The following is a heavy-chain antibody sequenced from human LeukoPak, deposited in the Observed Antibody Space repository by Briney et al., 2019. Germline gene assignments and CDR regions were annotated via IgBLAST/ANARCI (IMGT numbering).Heavy chain of an antibody. CDR3: ARLRYSSSPKATYFDY. D-gene: IGHD6-6*01. Sequence: SVKVSCKASGGTFSSYAISWVRQAPGQGLEWMGGIIPILGTANYAQKFQGRVTITTDESTSTAYMELSSLRSEDTAVYYCARLRYSSSPKATYFDYWGQGTLVTVSS. CDR2: IIPILGTA. CDR1: GGTFSSYA. J-gene: IGHJ4*02. V-gene: IGHV1-69*05.